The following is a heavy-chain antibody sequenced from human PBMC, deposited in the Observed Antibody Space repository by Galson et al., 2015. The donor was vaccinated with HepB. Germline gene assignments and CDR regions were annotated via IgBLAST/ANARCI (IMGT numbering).Heavy chain of an antibody. CDR2: ISYDGSNK. V-gene: IGHV3-30-3*01. CDR1: GFTFSSYA. Sequence: SLRLSCAASGFTFSSYAMHWVRQAPGKGLEWVAVISYDGSNKYYADSVKGRFTISRDNSKNTLYLQMNSLRAEDTAVYYCASRRWELQLEAPGWGGLEHARADTPLQHWGQGTLVTVSS. J-gene: IGHJ1*01. CDR3: ASRRWELQLEAPGWGGLEHARADTPLQH. D-gene: IGHD1-26*01.